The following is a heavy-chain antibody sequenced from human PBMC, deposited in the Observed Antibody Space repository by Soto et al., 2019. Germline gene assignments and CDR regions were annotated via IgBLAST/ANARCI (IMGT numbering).Heavy chain of an antibody. V-gene: IGHV3-48*02. J-gene: IGHJ5*02. Sequence: GSLRLSCAASGFTFSSYSMNWVRQAAGKGLEWVSYISSSSSTIYYADSVKGRFTISRDNAKNSLYLQMNSLRDEDTAVYYCARGGRSITMVRGVRFNWFDPWGQGTLVTVSS. CDR3: ARGGRSITMVRGVRFNWFDP. CDR1: GFTFSSYS. CDR2: ISSSSSTI. D-gene: IGHD3-10*01.